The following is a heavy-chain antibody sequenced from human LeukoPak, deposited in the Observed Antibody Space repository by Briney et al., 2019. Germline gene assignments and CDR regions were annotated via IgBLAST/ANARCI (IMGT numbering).Heavy chain of an antibody. J-gene: IGHJ4*02. D-gene: IGHD3-22*01. V-gene: IGHV1-46*01. CDR2: INPSGGST. Sequence: ASVKVSCKASRYTFTSYYMHWMRQAPGQGLEWMGLINPSGGSTSYAQKFQGRVTMTRDTSTSTVYMELSSLRPEDTAVFYCARSYLYDSSGSYDYWGQGTLVTVSS. CDR1: RYTFTSYY. CDR3: ARSYLYDSSGSYDY.